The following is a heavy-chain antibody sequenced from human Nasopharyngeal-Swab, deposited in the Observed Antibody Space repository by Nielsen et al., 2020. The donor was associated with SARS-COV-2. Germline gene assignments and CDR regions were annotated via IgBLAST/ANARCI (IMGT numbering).Heavy chain of an antibody. CDR1: GFTFRNYG. CDR3: ARDDGSSGWDA. D-gene: IGHD6-19*01. Sequence: GGSLRLSCAASGFTFRNYGMHWVRHAPGKGLEWVAVIWYDGSKKYYVDSVKGRFTISRDNSKNTLYLQMNSLRAEDTAVYFCARDDGSSGWDAWGQGTLVTVSS. CDR2: IWYDGSKK. J-gene: IGHJ5*02. V-gene: IGHV3-33*01.